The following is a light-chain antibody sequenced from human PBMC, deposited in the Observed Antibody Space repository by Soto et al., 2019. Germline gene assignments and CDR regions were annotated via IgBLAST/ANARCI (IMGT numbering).Light chain of an antibody. CDR2: AAS. CDR3: QQLKSYPFT. J-gene: IGKJ3*01. Sequence: DIQLTQSPSFLSASVGDRVTITCRASQHINNYLAWYQQKLGKAPKLLIYAASTLQSGVPSRFSGSGSGTEFTLTISSLPPEDFATYDCQQLKSYPFTFGPGTKLDVK. CDR1: QHINNY. V-gene: IGKV1-9*01.